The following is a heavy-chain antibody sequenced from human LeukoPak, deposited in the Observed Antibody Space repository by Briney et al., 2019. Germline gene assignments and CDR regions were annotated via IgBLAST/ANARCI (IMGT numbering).Heavy chain of an antibody. CDR2: IYYTGTT. V-gene: IGHV4-59*01. CDR1: GGSISNYY. J-gene: IGHJ3*02. D-gene: IGHD3-22*01. Sequence: SETLSLTCTVSGGSISNYYWSWIRRPPEKGLEWIGYIYYTGTTNYNPSLKSRLTISVDTSKNQFSLKLSSVTAADTAVYYCARVYYYDSSGYLGAFDIWGQGTMVTVSS. CDR3: ARVYYYDSSGYLGAFDI.